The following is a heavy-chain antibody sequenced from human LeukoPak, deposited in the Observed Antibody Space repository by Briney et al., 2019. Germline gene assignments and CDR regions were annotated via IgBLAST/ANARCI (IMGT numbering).Heavy chain of an antibody. CDR2: IYYSGST. CDR1: GGSVSSGSYY. J-gene: IGHJ6*02. CDR3: ARALHSTLYYYYYGMDV. D-gene: IGHD4-11*01. Sequence: SETLSLTCTVSGGSVSSGSYYWSWIRQPPGTGLEWIGYIYYSGSTNYNPSLKSRVTISVDTSKNQFSLKLSSVTAADTAVYYCARALHSTLYYYYYGMDVWGQGTTVTVSS. V-gene: IGHV4-61*01.